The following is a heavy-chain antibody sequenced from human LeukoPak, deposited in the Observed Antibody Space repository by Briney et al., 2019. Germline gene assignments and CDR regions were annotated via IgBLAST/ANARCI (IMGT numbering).Heavy chain of an antibody. CDR1: GFTFSSYS. J-gene: IGHJ4*02. Sequence: GGSLRLSCAASGFTFSSYSMNWVRQAPGKGLEWVSSISSSSSYIYYADSVKGRFTISRDNAKNSLYLQMNGLRAEDTAVYYCARQIYYDSSGYQLKGGFDYWGQGTLVTVSS. D-gene: IGHD3-22*01. V-gene: IGHV3-21*01. CDR2: ISSSSSYI. CDR3: ARQIYYDSSGYQLKGGFDY.